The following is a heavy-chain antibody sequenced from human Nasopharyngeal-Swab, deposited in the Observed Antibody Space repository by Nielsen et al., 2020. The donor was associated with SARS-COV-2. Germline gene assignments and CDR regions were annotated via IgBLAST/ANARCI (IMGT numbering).Heavy chain of an antibody. V-gene: IGHV3-48*02. D-gene: IGHD6-13*01. CDR2: ISGSTGTI. CDR1: GFTFNSYG. CDR3: ARSLASRSSSWCFDY. Sequence: GESLKISCAASGFTFNSYGMNWVRQAPGKGLQWVSYISGSTGTIYYADSVKGRFTISRDNAKNSLYLQMNSLREEDTAVYYCARSLASRSSSWCFDYWGQGTLVTVSS. J-gene: IGHJ4*02.